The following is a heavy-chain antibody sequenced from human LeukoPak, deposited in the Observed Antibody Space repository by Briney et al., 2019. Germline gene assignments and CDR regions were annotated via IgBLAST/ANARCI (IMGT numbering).Heavy chain of an antibody. CDR3: ARDVGYCSGGSCYIPDY. Sequence: GASVKVSCKASGYTFPSYYMHWVRQAAGQGLEWMGIINPSGGSTSYAQKFQGRVTMTRDTSTSTVYMELSSLRSEDTAVYYCARDVGYCSGGSCYIPDYWGQGTLVTLSS. V-gene: IGHV1-46*01. CDR1: GYTFPSYY. CDR2: INPSGGST. D-gene: IGHD2-15*01. J-gene: IGHJ4*02.